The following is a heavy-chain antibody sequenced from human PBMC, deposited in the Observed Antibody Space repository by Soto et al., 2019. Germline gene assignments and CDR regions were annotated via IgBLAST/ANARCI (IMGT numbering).Heavy chain of an antibody. D-gene: IGHD6-13*01. CDR1: GGTFSSYA. J-gene: IGHJ4*02. CDR2: IIPIFGTA. Sequence: QVQLVQSGAEVKKPGSSVKVSCKASGGTFSSYAISWVRQAPGQGLEWMGGIIPIFGTANYAEKVQGRVKITADESTSTAYMELSSLRSEDTAVYYCALQYSSSWYVGYWGQGTLVTVSS. CDR3: ALQYSSSWYVGY. V-gene: IGHV1-69*01.